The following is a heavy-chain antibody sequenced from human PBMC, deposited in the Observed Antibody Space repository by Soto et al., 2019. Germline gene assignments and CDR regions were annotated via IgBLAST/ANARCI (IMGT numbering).Heavy chain of an antibody. CDR2: INPSGGSA. CDR3: ARDYLSSKLSLSYFDF. D-gene: IGHD2-2*01. V-gene: IGHV1-46*01. Sequence: QVQLVQSGAEVTRPGASVKVYCKASGYSFISHYIHWVRQAPGQGLEWMGFINPSGGSATLAQKFQGRVTMTRDTSTSTVYMELTILRSEDAAVYYCARDYLSSKLSLSYFDFWGQGTLVTVSS. CDR1: GYSFISHY. J-gene: IGHJ4*02.